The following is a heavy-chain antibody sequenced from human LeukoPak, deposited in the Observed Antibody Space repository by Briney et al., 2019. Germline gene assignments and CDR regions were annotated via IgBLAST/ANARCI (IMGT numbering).Heavy chain of an antibody. J-gene: IGHJ4*02. CDR2: ISWNSGSK. D-gene: IGHD2-2*01. CDR1: GFTFDDYA. Sequence: GGSLRLSCAASGFTFDDYAMHWVRQAPGKGLEWVSGISWNSGSKGYADSVKGRFTISRDNAKNSLYLQMNSLRAEDTALYYCARDFPGYCSSTSCYAGFDYWGQGTLVTVSS. V-gene: IGHV3-9*01. CDR3: ARDFPGYCSSTSCYAGFDY.